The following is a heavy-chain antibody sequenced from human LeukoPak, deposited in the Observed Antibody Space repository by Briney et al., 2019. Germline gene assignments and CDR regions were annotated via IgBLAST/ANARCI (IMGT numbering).Heavy chain of an antibody. CDR1: GGSLSSYY. V-gene: IGHV4-59*01. CDR3: ARGPYSGSYYVQLAAWFDP. CDR2: IYYSGST. J-gene: IGHJ5*02. Sequence: PSETLSLTCTVSGGSLSSYYWSWIRQPPGKGLEWIGYIYYSGSTNYNPSLKSRVTISVDTSKNQVSLKLSSVTAADTAVYYRARGPYSGSYYVQLAAWFDPWGQGTLVTVSS. D-gene: IGHD1-26*01.